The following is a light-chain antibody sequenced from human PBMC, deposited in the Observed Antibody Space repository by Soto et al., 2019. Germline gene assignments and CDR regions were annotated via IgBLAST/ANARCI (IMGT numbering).Light chain of an antibody. Sequence: DIQRTKCPSSLSATVGDRVTITCRASQDISNYLAWYQQRPGKVPKLLIYAASTLQSGVPSRFSGSGSGTDFTLTISSLLPEDVATYYCQNLDRAAFTFGPGTKVDIK. CDR3: QNLDRAAFT. V-gene: IGKV1-27*01. J-gene: IGKJ3*01. CDR2: AAS. CDR1: QDISNY.